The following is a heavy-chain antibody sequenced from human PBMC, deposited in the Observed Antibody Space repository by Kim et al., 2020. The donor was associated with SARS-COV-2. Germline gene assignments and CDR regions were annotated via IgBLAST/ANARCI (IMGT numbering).Heavy chain of an antibody. V-gene: IGHV4-61*01. CDR2: IYYSGST. D-gene: IGHD1-26*01. Sequence: SETLSLTCTVSGGSVSSGSYYWSWIRQPPGKGLEWIGYIYYSGSTNYNPSLKSRVTISVDTSKNQFSLKLSSVTAADTAVYYCARDLLVGATREWGQGTL. CDR3: ARDLLVGATRE. J-gene: IGHJ4*02. CDR1: GGSVSSGSYY.